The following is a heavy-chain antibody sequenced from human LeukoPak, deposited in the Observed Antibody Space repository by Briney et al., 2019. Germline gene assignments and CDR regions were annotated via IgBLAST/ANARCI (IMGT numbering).Heavy chain of an antibody. V-gene: IGHV1-24*01. CDR1: GYALTELS. CDR2: FDPEDGET. D-gene: IGHD3-22*01. CDR3: ARDCHYYDSSGYLVCYYYGMDV. Sequence: ASVKVSCKVSGYALTELSMHWVRQAPGKGLEWMGGFDPEDGETIYAQKFQGRVTMTEDTSTDTVYMELSSLRSEDTAVYYCARDCHYYDSSGYLVCYYYGMDVWGQGTTVTVSS. J-gene: IGHJ6*02.